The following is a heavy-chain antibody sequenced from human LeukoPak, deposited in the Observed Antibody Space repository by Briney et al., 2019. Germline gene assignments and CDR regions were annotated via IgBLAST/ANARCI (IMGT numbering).Heavy chain of an antibody. CDR3: AKATGMVEPFVFDY. V-gene: IGHV3-23*01. CDR2: ISDSGGRT. D-gene: IGHD2-15*01. J-gene: IGHJ4*02. CDR1: RFTFNSNA. Sequence: GGSLRLSCAASRFTFNSNAMSWVRQAPGKGLEWVSGISDSGGRTYYADSVKGRFTISRDNSKNTLYLQMNSLRVEDTAVYHCAKATGMVEPFVFDYWGQGTLVTVSS.